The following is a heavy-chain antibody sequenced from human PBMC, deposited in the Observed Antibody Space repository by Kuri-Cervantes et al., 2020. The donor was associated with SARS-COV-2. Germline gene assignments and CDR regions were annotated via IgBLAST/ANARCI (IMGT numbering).Heavy chain of an antibody. Sequence: SETLSLTSTVSGGSISSYYWSWFRQPPGKGLEWIGYIYYSGRTNYNPSLKSRVTISVDTSKNQFSLKLSSVTAADTAVYYCARLNDFWSGYPYGMDVWGQGTTVTVSS. D-gene: IGHD3-3*01. CDR2: IYYSGRT. CDR3: ARLNDFWSGYPYGMDV. J-gene: IGHJ6*02. V-gene: IGHV4-59*12. CDR1: GGSISSYY.